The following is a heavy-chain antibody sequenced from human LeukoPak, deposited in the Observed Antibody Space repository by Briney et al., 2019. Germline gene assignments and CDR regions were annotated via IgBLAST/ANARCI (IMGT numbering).Heavy chain of an antibody. CDR2: IYTSGST. J-gene: IGHJ3*02. V-gene: IGHV4-4*07. CDR3: ARAAYPEAFDI. Sequence: SETLSLTCSVSGGSIGSYYWSWIRQPAGKGLEWIGRIYTSGSTNYNPALKSRVTMSVDTSKNQFSLKLSSVTAADTAVYYCARAAYPEAFDIWGQGTMVTVSS. CDR1: GGSIGSYY.